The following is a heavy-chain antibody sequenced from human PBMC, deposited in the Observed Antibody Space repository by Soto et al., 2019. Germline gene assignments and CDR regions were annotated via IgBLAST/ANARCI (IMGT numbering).Heavy chain of an antibody. J-gene: IGHJ6*03. D-gene: IGHD3-3*01. CDR1: GVTVSSYS. V-gene: IGHV3-48*01. CDR2: ISSSSSTI. CDR3: ARERFLEWLLSTYYYYYYMDV. Sequence: GGSLRLGCSASGVTVSSYSMNWVRQAPGNGLEWVSYISSSSSTIYYADSVKGRFTISRDNAKNSLYLQMNSLRAEDTAVYYCARERFLEWLLSTYYYYYYMDVWGKGTTVTVSS.